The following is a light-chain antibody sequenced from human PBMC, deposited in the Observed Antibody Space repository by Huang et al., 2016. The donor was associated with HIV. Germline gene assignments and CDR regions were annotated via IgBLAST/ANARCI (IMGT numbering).Light chain of an antibody. V-gene: IGKV3-15*01. CDR1: QSISTK. Sequence: EIMLTQSPATLSVSPGERATLSCRASQSISTKLAWYQQKPGLAPRLLSYSASTRATGIPARFSGRGSGTEFTLTISSLQSEDFAVYYCQQGETFGQGTKLEIK. J-gene: IGKJ2*01. CDR2: SAS. CDR3: QQGET.